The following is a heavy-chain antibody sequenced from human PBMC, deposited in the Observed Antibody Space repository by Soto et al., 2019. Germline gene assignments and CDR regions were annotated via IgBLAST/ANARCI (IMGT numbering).Heavy chain of an antibody. CDR1: GGSISSYY. V-gene: IGHV4-59*08. D-gene: IGHD3-3*01. Sequence: PSETLSLTCTVSGGSISSYYRSWIRQPPGKGLEWIGYIYYSGSTNYNPSLKSRVTISVDTSKNQFSLRLNSVTAADTAVYYCARSSIKPQVFMYPFDSWSQGTLVTVSS. CDR2: IYYSGST. CDR3: ARSSIKPQVFMYPFDS. J-gene: IGHJ4*02.